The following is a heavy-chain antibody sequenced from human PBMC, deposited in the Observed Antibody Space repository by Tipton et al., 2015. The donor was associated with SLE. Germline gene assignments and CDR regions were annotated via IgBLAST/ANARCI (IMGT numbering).Heavy chain of an antibody. CDR1: GFTFDDYT. J-gene: IGHJ3*02. CDR2: ISWDGGST. CDR3: AKDSGYCSSTSCYTDAFDI. D-gene: IGHD2-2*01. Sequence: GSLRLSCAASGFTFDDYTMHWVRQAPGKGLEWVSLISWDGGSTYYADSVEGRFTISRDNSKNSLYLQMNSLRTEDTALYYCAKDSGYCSSTSCYTDAFDIWGQGTMVTVSS. V-gene: IGHV3-43*01.